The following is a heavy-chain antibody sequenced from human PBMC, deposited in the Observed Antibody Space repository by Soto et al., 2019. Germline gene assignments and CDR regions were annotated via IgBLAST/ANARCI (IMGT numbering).Heavy chain of an antibody. CDR1: GFTFSSYW. Sequence: EVQLVESGGGLVQPGGSLRLSCAASGFTFSSYWMHWVRQAPGKGLVWVSRINSDGSSTSYADSVKGRFTISRDNAKNTLYLQMNSLRAEDTAVYYWARARGYSYGYDYYYYGMDVWGQGTTVTVSS. CDR3: ARARGYSYGYDYYYYGMDV. J-gene: IGHJ6*02. V-gene: IGHV3-74*01. D-gene: IGHD5-18*01. CDR2: INSDGSST.